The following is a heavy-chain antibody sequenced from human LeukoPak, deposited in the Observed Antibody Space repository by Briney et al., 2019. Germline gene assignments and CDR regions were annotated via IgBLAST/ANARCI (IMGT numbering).Heavy chain of an antibody. J-gene: IGHJ4*02. V-gene: IGHV4-34*01. CDR3: ARISAITMVRGVKGIGY. CDR1: GGSFSGYY. D-gene: IGHD3-10*01. CDR2: INHSGST. Sequence: SETLSLTCAVYGGSFSGYYWSWIRQPPGKGLEWIGEINHSGSTNYNPSLKSRVTISVDTSKNQFSLKLSSVTAADTAVYYCARISAITMVRGVKGIGYWGQGTLVTVSS.